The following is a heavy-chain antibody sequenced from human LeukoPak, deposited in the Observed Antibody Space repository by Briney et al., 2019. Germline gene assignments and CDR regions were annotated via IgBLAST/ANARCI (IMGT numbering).Heavy chain of an antibody. CDR1: GFTFSDYY. J-gene: IGHJ3*02. CDR3: TTDYYGSGSYPDAFDI. V-gene: IGHV3-15*01. CDR2: IKSKTDGGTT. D-gene: IGHD3-10*01. Sequence: GGSLRLSCAASGFTFSDYYMSWIRQAPGKGLEWVGRIKSKTDGGTTDYAAPVKGRFTISRDDSKNTLYLQMNSLKTEDTAVYYCTTDYYGSGSYPDAFDIWGRGTMVTVSS.